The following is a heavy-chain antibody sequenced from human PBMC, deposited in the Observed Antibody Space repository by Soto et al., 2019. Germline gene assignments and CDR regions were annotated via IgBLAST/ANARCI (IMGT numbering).Heavy chain of an antibody. CDR1: GYSFTSYW. V-gene: IGHV5-51*01. CDR3: ARRPGGSSYWFDP. D-gene: IGHD2-15*01. CDR2: IFPGDSDT. J-gene: IGHJ5*02. Sequence: GESLKISCKGSGYSFTSYWIAWVRQMPGKGLEWVGLIFPGDSDTRYSPSFQGQVTISVDKSISTAYLQWSSLSASDTAMYYCARRPGGSSYWFDPWGQGTQVTVSS.